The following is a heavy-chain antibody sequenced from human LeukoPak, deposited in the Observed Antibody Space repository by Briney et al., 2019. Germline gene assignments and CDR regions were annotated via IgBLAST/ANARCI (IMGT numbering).Heavy chain of an antibody. D-gene: IGHD2-2*01. Sequence: ASVKVSCKASGYTFTGYYMHWVRQAPGQGLEWMGWINPNSGGTNYAQKFQGRVTMTRDTSISTAYMELSRLRSDDTDVYYCASSSTSPTNWFDPWGQGTLVTVSS. CDR2: INPNSGGT. CDR3: ASSSTSPTNWFDP. CDR1: GYTFTGYY. J-gene: IGHJ5*02. V-gene: IGHV1-2*02.